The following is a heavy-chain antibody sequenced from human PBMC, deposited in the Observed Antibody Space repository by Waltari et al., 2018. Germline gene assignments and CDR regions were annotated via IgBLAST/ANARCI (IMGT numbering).Heavy chain of an antibody. CDR3: ARDPMGMVQGVMAAFDY. Sequence: QLQLQESGPGLVKPSETLSLTCTVSGGSISSSSYSWGWIRPPPGKGLEWIGSIYYSGSTYYNPSLKSRVTISVDTSKNQFSLKLSSVTAADTAVYYCARDPMGMVQGVMAAFDYWGQGTLVTVSS. CDR2: IYYSGST. V-gene: IGHV4-39*07. J-gene: IGHJ4*02. D-gene: IGHD3-10*01. CDR1: GGSISSSSYS.